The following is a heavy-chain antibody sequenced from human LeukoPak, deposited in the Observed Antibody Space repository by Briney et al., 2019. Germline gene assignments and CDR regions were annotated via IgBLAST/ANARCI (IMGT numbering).Heavy chain of an antibody. J-gene: IGHJ4*02. D-gene: IGHD4-17*01. CDR1: GFTFSSYG. CDR3: AKDLGLRRRIFDY. V-gene: IGHV3-30*18. CDR2: ISYDGSNK. Sequence: GGSLRLSCAASGFTFSSYGMHWVRQAPGKGLERVAVISYDGSNKYYADSVKGRFTISRDNSKNTLYLQMNSLRAEDTAVYYCAKDLGLRRRIFDYWGQGTLVTVSS.